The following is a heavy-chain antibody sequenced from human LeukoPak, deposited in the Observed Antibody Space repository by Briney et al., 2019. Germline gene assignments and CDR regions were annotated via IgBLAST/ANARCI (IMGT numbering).Heavy chain of an antibody. V-gene: IGHV4-59*01. CDR1: GGSISDYF. J-gene: IGHJ3*02. Sequence: PSETLSLTCTVSGGSISDYFWSWIRQPPGKGLEWVGYVFYNGSTNYNPSLKSRVTISIDTSRIRFSLRLSSVTAADTARYYCASITFGGADDAFDIWGQGTMVTVSS. CDR3: ASITFGGADDAFDI. CDR2: VFYNGST. D-gene: IGHD3-16*01.